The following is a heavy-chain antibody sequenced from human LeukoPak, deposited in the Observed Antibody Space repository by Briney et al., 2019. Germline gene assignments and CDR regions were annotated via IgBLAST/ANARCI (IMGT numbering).Heavy chain of an antibody. CDR2: INHSGST. CDR3: ARGIIVGAPDAFDI. CDR1: GGSFSGYY. D-gene: IGHD1-26*01. V-gene: IGHV4-34*01. J-gene: IGHJ3*02. Sequence: SETLSLTCAVYGGSFSGYYWSWIRQPPGKGLEWIGEINHSGSTNYNLSLKSRVTISVDTSKNQFSLKLSSVTAADTAVYYCARGIIVGAPDAFDIWGQGTMVTVSS.